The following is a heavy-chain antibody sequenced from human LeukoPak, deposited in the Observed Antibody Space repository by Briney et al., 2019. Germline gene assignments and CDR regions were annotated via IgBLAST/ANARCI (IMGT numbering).Heavy chain of an antibody. Sequence: PSETLSLTCAVSGGSISSINWWSWVRQPPGKGLEWIGEIYQSGPTNFNPSLKSRVSISVDKPKNQFSLKLSSVTAADTAVYYCARGPDSSGYYYFDFWGQGTLVTVSS. CDR2: IYQSGPT. CDR3: ARGPDSSGYYYFDF. J-gene: IGHJ4*02. V-gene: IGHV4-4*02. D-gene: IGHD3-22*01. CDR1: GGSISSINW.